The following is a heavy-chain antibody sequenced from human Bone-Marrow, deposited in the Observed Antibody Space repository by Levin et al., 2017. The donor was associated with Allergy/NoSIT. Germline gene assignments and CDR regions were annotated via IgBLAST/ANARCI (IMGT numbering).Heavy chain of an antibody. Sequence: GSLRLSCAVYGGSFSGYSWSWIRQSPGKGLEWIGEIDHSGTTNYNPSLKSRFTISVDTSKNQFSLRLTSVTTADMAVYYCARTQGGSWGQGTLVTVSS. CDR3: ARTQGGS. J-gene: IGHJ4*02. CDR1: GGSFSGYS. D-gene: IGHD3-10*01. V-gene: IGHV4-34*01. CDR2: IDHSGTT.